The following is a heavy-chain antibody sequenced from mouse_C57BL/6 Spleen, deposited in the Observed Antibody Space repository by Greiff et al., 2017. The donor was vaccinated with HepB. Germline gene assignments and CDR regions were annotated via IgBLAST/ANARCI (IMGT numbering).Heavy chain of an antibody. CDR3: ARQLGLYYFDY. D-gene: IGHD4-1*02. CDR2: ISDGGSYT. V-gene: IGHV5-4*01. CDR1: GFTFSSYA. Sequence: EVHLVESGGGLVKPGGSLKLSCAASGFTFSSYAMSWVRQTPEKRLEWVATISDGGSYTYYPDNVKGRFTISRDNAKNNLYLQMSHLKSEDTAMYYCARQLGLYYFDYWGQGTTLTVSS. J-gene: IGHJ2*01.